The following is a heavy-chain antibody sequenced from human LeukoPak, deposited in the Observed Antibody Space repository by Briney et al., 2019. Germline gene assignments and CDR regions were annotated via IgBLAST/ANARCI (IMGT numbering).Heavy chain of an antibody. CDR3: AKARYYYDSSGYYEY. D-gene: IGHD3-22*01. J-gene: IGHJ4*02. V-gene: IGHV3-48*03. CDR1: GFTFSSYE. CDR2: ISSSGSTI. Sequence: PGGSLRLSCAASGFTFSSYEMNWVRQAPGKGLEWVSYISSSGSTIYYADSVKGRFTISRDNSKNTLYLQMNSLRPEDTAVYYCAKARYYYDSSGYYEYWGQGTLVTVSS.